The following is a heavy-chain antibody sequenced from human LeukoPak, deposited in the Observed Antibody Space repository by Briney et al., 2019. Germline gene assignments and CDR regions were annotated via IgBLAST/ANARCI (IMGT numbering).Heavy chain of an antibody. J-gene: IGHJ5*02. CDR2: IYYSGST. CDR3: ARGNYYDSSGYYSNWFDP. V-gene: IGHV4-59*01. D-gene: IGHD3-22*01. Sequence: SETLSLTCTVSGGSISSYYWSWIRQPPGKGLEWIGYIYYSGSTSYNPSLKGRVTISVDTSKNQFSLKLSSVTAADTAVYYCARGNYYDSSGYYSNWFDPWGQGTLVTVSS. CDR1: GGSISSYY.